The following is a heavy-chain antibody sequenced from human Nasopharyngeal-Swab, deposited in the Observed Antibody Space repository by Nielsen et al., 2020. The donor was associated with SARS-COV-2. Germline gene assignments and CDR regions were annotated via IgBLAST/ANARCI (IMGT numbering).Heavy chain of an antibody. CDR2: ISAYNGNT. J-gene: IGHJ5*02. D-gene: IGHD3-9*01. V-gene: IGHV1-18*04. Sequence: SVKVSCKASGYTFTSYGISWVRHAPGQGLEWMGWISAYNGNTNYAQKLQGRVTMTTDTSTSTAYMELRSLRSDDTAVYYCARDGTYYDILTGYSNYWFDPWGQGTLVTVSS. CDR3: ARDGTYYDILTGYSNYWFDP. CDR1: GYTFTSYG.